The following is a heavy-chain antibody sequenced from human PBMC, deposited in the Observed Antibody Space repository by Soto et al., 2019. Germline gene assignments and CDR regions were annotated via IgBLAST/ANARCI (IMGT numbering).Heavy chain of an antibody. Sequence: GGSLRLSCAASGFTFSSYNLNWVRQAPGKGLEWVSSISSGSSYIYYADSLKGRFTISRDNAKNSLYLQMNSLRAEDTAVYYCARGTVTYSGSYQTDYWGQGTLVTVSS. CDR1: GFTFSSYN. J-gene: IGHJ4*02. CDR2: ISSGSSYI. D-gene: IGHD1-26*01. V-gene: IGHV3-21*01. CDR3: ARGTVTYSGSYQTDY.